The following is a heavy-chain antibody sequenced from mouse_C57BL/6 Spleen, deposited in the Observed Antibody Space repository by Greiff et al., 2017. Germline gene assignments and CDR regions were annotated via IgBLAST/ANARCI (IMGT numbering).Heavy chain of an antibody. CDR1: GYTFTSYW. CDR3: AREDYDYDEGPVPYAKDY. Sequence: QVQLQQPGAELVKPGASVKLSCKASGYTFTSYWMHWVKQRPGRGLEWIGRIDPNSGGTKYNEKFKSKATLTVDKPSSTAYMQISSLTSEDSAGYYCAREDYDYDEGPVPYAKDYWGQGTSVTVSS. CDR2: IDPNSGGT. J-gene: IGHJ4*01. D-gene: IGHD2-4*01. V-gene: IGHV1-72*01.